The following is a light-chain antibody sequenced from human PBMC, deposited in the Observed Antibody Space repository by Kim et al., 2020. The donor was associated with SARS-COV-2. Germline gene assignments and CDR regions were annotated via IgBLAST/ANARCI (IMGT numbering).Light chain of an antibody. V-gene: IGKV1-39*01. J-gene: IGKJ4*01. CDR3: QHAWT. CDR1: QTISNY. CDR2: LAS. Sequence: DIQMTQSPSSLSASVGDRVTITCRASQTISNYLNWYQQKPGKAPKLLIYLASTLQTGVPSRFSGSGSGADFALTISSLQPEDFATYYCQHAWTFGGGTKVDIK.